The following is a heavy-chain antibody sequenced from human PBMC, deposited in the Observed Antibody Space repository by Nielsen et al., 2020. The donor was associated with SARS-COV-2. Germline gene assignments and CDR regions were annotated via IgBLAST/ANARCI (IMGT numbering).Heavy chain of an antibody. CDR1: GGSISSYY. Sequence: SETLSLTCTVSGGSISSYYWSWIRQPPGKGLEWIGYIYYSGSTNYHPSLKSRVTISVDTSKNQFSLKLSSVTAADTAVYYCARHGSSSWDLGYYYGMDVWGQGTTVTVSS. V-gene: IGHV4-59*08. J-gene: IGHJ6*02. CDR2: IYYSGST. D-gene: IGHD6-13*01. CDR3: ARHGSSSWDLGYYYGMDV.